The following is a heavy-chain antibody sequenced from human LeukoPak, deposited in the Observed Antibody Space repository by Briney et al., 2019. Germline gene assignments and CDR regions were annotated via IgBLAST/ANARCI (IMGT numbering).Heavy chain of an antibody. CDR3: AGGASAVGGYNILTGYYDDYFDY. Sequence: GESLKISCKASGYSFTSFWIGWVRPMPWKSLERMGGIYPGDSDTKYNPYFQGHVTISADRSISTVFLQWSSLKASDSAMYFCAGGASAVGGYNILTGYYDDYFDYWGQGSLVTVSS. D-gene: IGHD3-9*01. CDR1: GYSFTSFW. J-gene: IGHJ4*02. V-gene: IGHV5-51*01. CDR2: IYPGDSDT.